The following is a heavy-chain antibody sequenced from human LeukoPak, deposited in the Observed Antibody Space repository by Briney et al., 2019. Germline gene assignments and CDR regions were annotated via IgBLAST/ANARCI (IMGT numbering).Heavy chain of an antibody. J-gene: IGHJ4*02. V-gene: IGHV3-7*05. CDR2: IKSDGSEK. CDR1: GFTFSGYW. CDR3: ARDGYGSGSYYYDY. Sequence: PGGSLRLSCVASGFTFSGYWMNWVRQAPGKGLESVAHIKSDGSEKYYVDSVKGRFTISRDNSKNTLYLQMNSLRAEDTAVYYCARDGYGSGSYYYDYWGQGTLVTVSS. D-gene: IGHD3-10*01.